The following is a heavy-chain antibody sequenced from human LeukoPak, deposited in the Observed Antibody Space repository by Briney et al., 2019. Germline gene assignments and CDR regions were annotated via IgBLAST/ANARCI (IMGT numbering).Heavy chain of an antibody. V-gene: IGHV3-7*01. D-gene: IGHD3-22*01. J-gene: IGHJ4*02. Sequence: GGSLRLSCAASGFTFRSYWMTWVRQAPGKGLEWVANIKENGSEKYHVDSVKGRSTISRDNAKNSLYLRMNSLRAEDTAVYYCARARYSDSSAYYPIDYWGQGTLVTVSS. CDR1: GFTFRSYW. CDR3: ARARYSDSSAYYPIDY. CDR2: IKENGSEK.